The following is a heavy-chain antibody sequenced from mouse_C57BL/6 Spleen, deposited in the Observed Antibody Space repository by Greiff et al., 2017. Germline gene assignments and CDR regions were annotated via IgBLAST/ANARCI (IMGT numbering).Heavy chain of an antibody. J-gene: IGHJ1*03. D-gene: IGHD1-1*01. CDR2: IYPRSGNT. CDR1: GYTFTSYG. Sequence: VKLVESGAELARPGASVKLSCKASGYTFTSYGISWVKQRTGQGLEWIGEIYPRSGNTYYNEKFKGKATLTADKSSSTAYMELRSLTSEDSAVYFCARSSYGSSPDWYFDVWGTGTTVTVSS. V-gene: IGHV1-81*01. CDR3: ARSSYGSSPDWYFDV.